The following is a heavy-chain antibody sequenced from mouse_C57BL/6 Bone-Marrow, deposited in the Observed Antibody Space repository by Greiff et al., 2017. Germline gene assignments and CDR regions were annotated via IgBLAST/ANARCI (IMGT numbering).Heavy chain of an antibody. D-gene: IGHD1-1*01. CDR3: AREDYYGSSSHWYFDV. Sequence: QVQLQQPGAELVRPGTSVKLSCKASGYTFTSYWMHWVKQRPGQGLEWIGVIDPSDSYTNYNQKFKGKATLTVDTSSSPAYMQLSSLTSEDSAVYYWAREDYYGSSSHWYFDVWGTGTTVTVSS. J-gene: IGHJ1*03. CDR2: IDPSDSYT. V-gene: IGHV1-59*01. CDR1: GYTFTSYW.